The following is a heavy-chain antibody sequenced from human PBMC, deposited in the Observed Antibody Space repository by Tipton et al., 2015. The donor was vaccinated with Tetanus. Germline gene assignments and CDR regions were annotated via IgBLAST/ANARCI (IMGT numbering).Heavy chain of an antibody. V-gene: IGHV3-74*01. D-gene: IGHD3-3*01. CDR1: GMTLSYFA. J-gene: IGHJ5*02. CDR3: ARDFRPIFGVAQPFDP. Sequence: GSLRLSCAASGMTLSYFAMSWVRQAPGKGLMWVSRINGHGTNTAYADSVKGRFTISRDNAKNTLYLQMNSLRDEDTVIYYCARDFRPIFGVAQPFDPWGQGTLVTVSS. CDR2: INGHGTNT.